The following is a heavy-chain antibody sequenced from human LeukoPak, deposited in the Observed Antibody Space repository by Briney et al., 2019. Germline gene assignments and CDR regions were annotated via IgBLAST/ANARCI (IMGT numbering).Heavy chain of an antibody. J-gene: IGHJ3*02. CDR1: GGSISSRNW. V-gene: IGHV4-4*02. CDR3: ARERSYYYDSGRDAFDI. CDR2: IYHSGST. Sequence: SETLSLTCAVSGGSISSRNWWSWVRQPPGKGLEWIGSIYHSGSTYYNPSLKSRVTISVDTSKNQFSLKLSSVTAADTAVYYCARERSYYYDSGRDAFDIWGQGTMVTVSS. D-gene: IGHD3-22*01.